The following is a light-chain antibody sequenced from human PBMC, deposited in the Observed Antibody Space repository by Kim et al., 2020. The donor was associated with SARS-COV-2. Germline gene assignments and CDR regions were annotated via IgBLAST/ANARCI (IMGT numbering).Light chain of an antibody. Sequence: EIVLTQSPGPLSLSPGERATLSCRASRSINSNSLAWYQQIPGQPPRLLIFGASSRATGIPDRFSGSGSGTDFTLTISSLEPEDFAVYYCQQYGYLPTWTFGQGTKVDIK. CDR2: GAS. CDR1: RSINSNS. V-gene: IGKV3-20*01. CDR3: QQYGYLPTWT. J-gene: IGKJ1*01.